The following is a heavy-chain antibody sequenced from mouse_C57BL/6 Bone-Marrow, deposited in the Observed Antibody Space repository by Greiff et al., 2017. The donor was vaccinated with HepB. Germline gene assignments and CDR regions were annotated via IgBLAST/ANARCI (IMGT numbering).Heavy chain of an antibody. CDR2: IYPGDGDT. V-gene: IGHV1-82*01. Sequence: VQLQQSGPELVKPGASVKISCKASGYAFSSSWMNWVKQRPGKGLEWIGRIYPGDGDTNYNGKFKGKATLTADKTSSTAYMQLSSLTSEDSAVYFCASYDRGDYWGQGTTLTVSS. J-gene: IGHJ2*01. CDR3: ASYDRGDY. D-gene: IGHD2-3*01. CDR1: GYAFSSSW.